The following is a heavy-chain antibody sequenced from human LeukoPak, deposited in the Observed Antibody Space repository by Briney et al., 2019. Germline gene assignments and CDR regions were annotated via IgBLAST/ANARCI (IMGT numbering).Heavy chain of an antibody. Sequence: PSETLSLTCTVFGDSISSSFYYWGWIRQPPGKGLEWIGSIYYSGSTYYNPSLKSRVIISVDTSNNQFSLKLSSVTAAGTAVYYCARTSADSSYTMDVWGTGTAVTVSS. CDR1: GDSISSSFYY. CDR3: ARTSADSSYTMDV. CDR2: IYYSGST. D-gene: IGHD2-15*01. J-gene: IGHJ6*03. V-gene: IGHV4-39*01.